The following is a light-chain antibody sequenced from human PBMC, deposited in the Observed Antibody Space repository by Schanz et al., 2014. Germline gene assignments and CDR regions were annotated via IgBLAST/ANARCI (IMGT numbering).Light chain of an antibody. CDR1: SSDVGNYDL. V-gene: IGLV2-14*02. J-gene: IGLJ3*02. Sequence: QSALTQPASVSGSPGQSITISCTGTSSDVGNYDLVSWYRHYPGKAPKLLIYEVTKRPSGVSNRFSGSKSGNTASLTISGLQAEDEADYYCNSFTSSHTHVFGGGTKLTVL. CDR2: EVT. CDR3: NSFTSSHTHV.